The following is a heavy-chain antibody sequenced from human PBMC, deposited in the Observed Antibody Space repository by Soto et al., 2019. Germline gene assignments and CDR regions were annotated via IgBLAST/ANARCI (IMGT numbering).Heavy chain of an antibody. V-gene: IGHV1-69*06. CDR3: ARDRVIYCGGACYPPDGDAFDI. J-gene: IGHJ3*02. CDR1: GGTFSSYA. CDR2: IIPIFGTA. D-gene: IGHD2-21*02. Sequence: QVQLVQSGAEVKKAGSSVKVSCKASGGTFSSYAISWVRQAAGQGLEWMGGIIPIFGTANYAQKFQGRGTITADKYTSTAYMELSSLRSEDTAVYYCARDRVIYCGGACYPPDGDAFDIWGQGTMVTVSS.